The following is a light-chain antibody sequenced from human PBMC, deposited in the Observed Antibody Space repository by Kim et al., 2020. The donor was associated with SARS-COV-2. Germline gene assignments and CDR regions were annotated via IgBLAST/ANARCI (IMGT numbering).Light chain of an antibody. V-gene: IGKV1-27*01. J-gene: IGKJ1*01. Sequence: ASVEEGVTITCLRNRDISNYLAWLQLKPGKAPRLLFNAASGLQPGVPSRFSGSGSGTDFTLTVTRLQPEDVATYYCQKCDSAPWTFGQGTKVDIK. CDR3: QKCDSAPWT. CDR1: RDISNY. CDR2: AAS.